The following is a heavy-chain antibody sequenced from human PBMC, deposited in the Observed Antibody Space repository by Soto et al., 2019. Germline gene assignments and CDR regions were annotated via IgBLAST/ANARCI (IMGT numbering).Heavy chain of an antibody. V-gene: IGHV3-21*01. CDR1: GFTFSSYS. J-gene: IGHJ6*03. CDR3: ARDSYCSSTSCYSYYYMDV. CDR2: ISSSSSYI. D-gene: IGHD2-2*01. Sequence: PGGSLRLSCAASGFTFSSYSMNWVRQAPGKGLEWVSSISSSSSYIYYADSVKGRFTISRDNAKNSLYLQMNSLRAEDTAVYYCARDSYCSSTSCYSYYYMDVWGKGTTVTVSS.